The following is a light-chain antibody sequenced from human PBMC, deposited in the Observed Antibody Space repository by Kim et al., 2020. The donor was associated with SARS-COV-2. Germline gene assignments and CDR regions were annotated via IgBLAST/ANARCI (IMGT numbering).Light chain of an antibody. Sequence: SSELTQDPAVSVALGQTVRITCQGDSLRSYYASWYQQKPGQAPVLVIYGKNNRPSGIPDRFSGSSSGNTASFTITGAQAEDEADYYCNSRDSSGNHLHYVFGTGTKVTVL. J-gene: IGLJ1*01. V-gene: IGLV3-19*01. CDR1: SLRSYY. CDR3: NSRDSSGNHLHYV. CDR2: GKN.